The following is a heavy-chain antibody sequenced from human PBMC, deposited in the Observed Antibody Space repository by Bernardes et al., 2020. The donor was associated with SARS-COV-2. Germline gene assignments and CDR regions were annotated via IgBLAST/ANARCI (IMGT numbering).Heavy chain of an antibody. V-gene: IGHV3-48*03. CDR1: GFTFSGFD. Sequence: GGSLRLSCTGSGFTFSGFDMTWVRQAPGKGLEWVSYITASGIIDQYAESVRGRFTVSRDNAKNSLNLQMNSLRADDTAVYYCARSRPLSITDGYDYYGMDVWGPGTTVTVSS. CDR3: ARSRPLSITDGYDYYGMDV. J-gene: IGHJ6*02. D-gene: IGHD1-20*01. CDR2: ITASGII.